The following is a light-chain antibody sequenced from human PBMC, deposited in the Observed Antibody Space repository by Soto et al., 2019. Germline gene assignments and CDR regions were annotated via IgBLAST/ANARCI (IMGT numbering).Light chain of an antibody. Sequence: EIMMTQSPATLSVSPGERATLSCRASQSVSSNLAWYRQKPGQAPRLLIYGASTRATGIPARFSGSGSGTEFTLTISSLQSEDFAVYYCQQYNNWPRTFGQGTKVDI. CDR1: QSVSSN. CDR3: QQYNNWPRT. CDR2: GAS. V-gene: IGKV3-15*01. J-gene: IGKJ1*01.